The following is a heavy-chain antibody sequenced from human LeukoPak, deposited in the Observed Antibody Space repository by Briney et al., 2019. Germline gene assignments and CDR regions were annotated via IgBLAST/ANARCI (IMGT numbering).Heavy chain of an antibody. CDR2: IYYTGTT. Sequence: SETLTLTCSVSGASISTYYWTSIRQIPGKGLEWNGYIYYTGTTNYNPLFESRATISVDTSKNQISLKPTSVPASDTSVYFRARGEDFERYYLAYRGQRNLVTVSS. CDR1: GASISTYY. V-gene: IGHV4-59*01. CDR3: ARGEDFERYYLAY. D-gene: IGHD3-9*01. J-gene: IGHJ4*02.